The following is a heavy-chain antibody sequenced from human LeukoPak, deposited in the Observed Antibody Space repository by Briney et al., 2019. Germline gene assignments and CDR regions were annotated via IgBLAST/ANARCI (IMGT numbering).Heavy chain of an antibody. Sequence: GGSLRLSCAASGFTFSSYSMNWVRQAPGKGLEWVSYISSSSSTIYYADSVKGRFTISRDNAKNSLYLQMNSLRAEDTAVYYCARITMVRGVDAFDFWGQGTMVTVSS. CDR3: ARITMVRGVDAFDF. CDR1: GFTFSSYS. CDR2: ISSSSSTI. D-gene: IGHD3-10*01. J-gene: IGHJ3*01. V-gene: IGHV3-48*04.